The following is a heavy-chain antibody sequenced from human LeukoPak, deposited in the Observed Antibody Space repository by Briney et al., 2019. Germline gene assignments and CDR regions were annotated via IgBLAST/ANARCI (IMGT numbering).Heavy chain of an antibody. J-gene: IGHJ4*02. D-gene: IGHD3-10*01. CDR2: IYYSGST. Sequence: PSETLSLTCTVSGGSISSSSYYWGWIRQPPGKGLEWIGSIYYSGSTYYNPSLKSRVTISVDTSKNQFSLKLSSVTAADTAVYYCAREPRGVTAYWGQGTLVTVSS. V-gene: IGHV4-39*07. CDR3: AREPRGVTAY. CDR1: GGSISSSSYY.